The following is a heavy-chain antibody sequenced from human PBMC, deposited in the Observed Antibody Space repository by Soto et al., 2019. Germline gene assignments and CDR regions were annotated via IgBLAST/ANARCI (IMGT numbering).Heavy chain of an antibody. CDR3: ARVAGNPWNPRNGLDM. J-gene: IGHJ3*02. Sequence: QVQLVESGGGVVQPGRSLRLSCAASGFTFSSYAMHWVRQAPGKGLEWVAVISYDGSNKYYADSVKGRFTISRDNSKNTLYLQMNSLRAEDTAVYYCARVAGNPWNPRNGLDMWGQGTMVTVSS. CDR2: ISYDGSNK. CDR1: GFTFSSYA. V-gene: IGHV3-30-3*01. D-gene: IGHD1-1*01.